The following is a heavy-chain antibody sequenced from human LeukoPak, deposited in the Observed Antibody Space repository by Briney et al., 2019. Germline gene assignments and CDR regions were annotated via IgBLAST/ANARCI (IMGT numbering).Heavy chain of an antibody. V-gene: IGHV1-8*01. CDR1: GYTFTSYD. D-gene: IGHD5-24*01. Sequence: GASVKVSCKASGYTFTSYDINWVRQATGQGLEWMGWMSPNSGNTGYAQKFQGRVTMTRNTSISTAYMELSSLRSEDTAVYYCARVGVATRNFDYWGQGTLVTVSS. J-gene: IGHJ4*02. CDR3: ARVGVATRNFDY. CDR2: MSPNSGNT.